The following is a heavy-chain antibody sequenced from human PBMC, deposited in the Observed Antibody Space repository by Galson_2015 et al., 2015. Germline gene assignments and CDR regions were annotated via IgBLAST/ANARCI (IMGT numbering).Heavy chain of an antibody. CDR2: ISSSSSYI. CDR1: GFTFSSYR. J-gene: IGHJ4*02. CDR3: ARDVGYYDYVWGSYRPEGY. D-gene: IGHD3-16*02. V-gene: IGHV3-21*01. Sequence: SLRLSCAASGFTFSSYRVNWVRQAPGKGLEWVSSISSSSSYIYYADSVKGRFTISRDNAKNSLYLQMNSLRAEDTAVYYCARDVGYYDYVWGSYRPEGYWGQGTLVTVSS.